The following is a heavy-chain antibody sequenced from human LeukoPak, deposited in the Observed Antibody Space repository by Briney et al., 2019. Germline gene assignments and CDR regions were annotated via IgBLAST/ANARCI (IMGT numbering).Heavy chain of an antibody. J-gene: IGHJ3*02. D-gene: IGHD3-3*01. CDR3: ARDPYGFWSGYSPFDAFDI. V-gene: IGHV3-30-3*01. CDR2: ISYDGSNK. CDR1: GFTFSSYA. Sequence: GGSLRLSCAASGFTFSSYAMHWVRQAPGKGLEWVAVISYDGSNKYYADSVKGRFTISRDNSKNTLYLQMNSLRAEDTAVYYCARDPYGFWSGYSPFDAFDIWGQGTMVTVSS.